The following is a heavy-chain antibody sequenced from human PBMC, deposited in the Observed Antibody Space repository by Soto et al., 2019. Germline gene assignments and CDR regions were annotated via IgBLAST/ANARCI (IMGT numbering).Heavy chain of an antibody. CDR3: VRSSGFCSGGRCYASFDS. V-gene: IGHV5-51*03. CDR2: HYPGDSDT. CDR1: GYTFFTYW. D-gene: IGHD2-15*01. Sequence: EVQLVQSGAEVKKPGESLKISCKASGYTFFTYWIGWVRQMPGKGLQWMGIHYPGDSDTRYSPSFQGQVTISVDKSINTAYLQWSSLRASDTAIYYCVRSSGFCSGGRCYASFDSWGQGTLVTVSS. J-gene: IGHJ5*01.